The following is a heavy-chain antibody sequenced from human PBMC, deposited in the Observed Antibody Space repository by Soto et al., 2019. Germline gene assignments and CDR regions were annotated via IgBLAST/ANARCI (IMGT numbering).Heavy chain of an antibody. V-gene: IGHV3-66*01. J-gene: IGHJ4*02. CDR3: ARGLIAVAGFDY. Sequence: EVQLVESGGGLVQPGGSLRLSCAASGFTVSSNYMSWVRQAPGKGLEWVSVIYSGGSTYYADSVKGRFTISRDNSKNTRYLQMNSLRAEDTAVYYCARGLIAVAGFDYWGQGTLVTVSS. CDR1: GFTVSSNY. CDR2: IYSGGST. D-gene: IGHD6-19*01.